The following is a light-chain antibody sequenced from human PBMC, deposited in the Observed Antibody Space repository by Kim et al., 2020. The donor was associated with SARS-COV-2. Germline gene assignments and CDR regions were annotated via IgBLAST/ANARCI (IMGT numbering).Light chain of an antibody. CDR3: QQRSSWPLT. V-gene: IGKV3-11*01. CDR2: DTD. CDR1: QSVRNY. J-gene: IGKJ4*01. Sequence: LSPGERATLSCRASQSVRNYLAWYPQKPGQAPTLLIYDTDNRATGIPTRFSGSGSGTDFTLSISNLDPEDFAVYYCQQRSSWPLTFGGGTKVDIK.